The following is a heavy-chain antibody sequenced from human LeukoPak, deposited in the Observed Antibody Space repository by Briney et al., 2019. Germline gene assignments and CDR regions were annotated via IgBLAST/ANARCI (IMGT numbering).Heavy chain of an antibody. D-gene: IGHD3-9*01. V-gene: IGHV1-18*01. CDR2: ISAYNRNT. CDR3: ARTRLRYFDWLLPHDAFDI. CDR1: GYTFTSYG. Sequence: ASVEVSCKASGYTFTSYGISWVRQAPGQGLEWMGSISAYNRNTNYAQKLQGRVTMTTDTSTCTAYMELRSLRSDDTAVYYCARTRLRYFDWLLPHDAFDIWGQGTMVTVSS. J-gene: IGHJ3*02.